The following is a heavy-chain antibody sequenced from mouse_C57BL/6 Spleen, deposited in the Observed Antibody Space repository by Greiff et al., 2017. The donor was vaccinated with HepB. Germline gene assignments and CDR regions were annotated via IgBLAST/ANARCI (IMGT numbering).Heavy chain of an antibody. D-gene: IGHD1-1*01. V-gene: IGHV14-1*01. CDR3: TRVTTVVAPYWYFDV. CDR1: GFNIKDYY. CDR2: IDPEDGDT. J-gene: IGHJ1*03. Sequence: VQLQQSGAELVRPGASVKLSCTASGFNIKDYYMHWVKQRPEQGLEWIGRIDPEDGDTEYAPKFQGKATMTADTSSNTAYLQLSSLTSEDTAVYYCTRVTTVVAPYWYFDVWGTGTTVTVSS.